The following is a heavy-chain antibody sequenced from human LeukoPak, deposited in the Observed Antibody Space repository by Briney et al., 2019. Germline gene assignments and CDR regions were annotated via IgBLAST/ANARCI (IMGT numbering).Heavy chain of an antibody. CDR3: ARDSPRSTYYYYYMDV. CDR1: GGSISSSSYY. Sequence: SETLSLTCTVSGGSISSSSYYWGWIRQPPGKGLEWIGSIYYSGSTYYNPSLKSRVTISVDTSKNQFSLKLSSVTAADTAVYYCARDSPRSTYYYYYMDVWGKGTTVTVSS. J-gene: IGHJ6*03. CDR2: IYYSGST. V-gene: IGHV4-39*07. D-gene: IGHD1-26*01.